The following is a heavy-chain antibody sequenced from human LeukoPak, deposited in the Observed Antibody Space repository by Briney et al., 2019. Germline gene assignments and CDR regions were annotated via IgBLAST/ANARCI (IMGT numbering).Heavy chain of an antibody. Sequence: GGSLRLSCAASGFTFSSYAMSWVRQAPGKGLEWVSHISDRGDNTYYADPVQGRFTISRDNSNNTVYLQMNSLRAEDTAVYYCAKGTRATREVLGAFDIWGQGTMVTVSS. J-gene: IGHJ3*02. D-gene: IGHD5-12*01. CDR1: GFTFSSYA. V-gene: IGHV3-23*01. CDR3: AKGTRATREVLGAFDI. CDR2: ISDRGDNT.